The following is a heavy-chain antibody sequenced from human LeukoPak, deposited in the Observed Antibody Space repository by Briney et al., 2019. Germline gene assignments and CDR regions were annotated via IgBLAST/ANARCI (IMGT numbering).Heavy chain of an antibody. D-gene: IGHD3-22*01. CDR1: GFTFSIYA. Sequence: GGSLRLSCAASGFTFSIYAMSWVRGAAGKGLEWGSAISGSGGSTYYADSVTARFTISRDNSKNTLYLQMHSLSAEDTAVSSCAKDTSRMIVVVMTWWGQGTLVTVSS. J-gene: IGHJ4*02. V-gene: IGHV3-23*01. CDR2: ISGSGGST. CDR3: AKDTSRMIVVVMTW.